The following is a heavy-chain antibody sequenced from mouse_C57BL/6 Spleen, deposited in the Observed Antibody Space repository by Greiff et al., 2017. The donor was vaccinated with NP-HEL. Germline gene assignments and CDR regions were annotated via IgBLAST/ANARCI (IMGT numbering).Heavy chain of an antibody. CDR2: IHPNSGST. J-gene: IGHJ3*01. CDR1: GYTFTSYW. V-gene: IGHV1-64*01. D-gene: IGHD2-1*01. Sequence: QVQLKESGAELVKPGASVKLSCKASGYTFTSYWMHWVKQRPGQGLEWIGMIHPNSGSTNYNEKFKSKATLTVDKSSSTAYMQLSSLTSEDSAVYYCARGGTTKFAYWGQGTLVTVSA. CDR3: ARGGTTKFAY.